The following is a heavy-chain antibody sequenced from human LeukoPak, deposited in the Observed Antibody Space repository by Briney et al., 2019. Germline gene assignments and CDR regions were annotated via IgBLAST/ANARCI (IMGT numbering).Heavy chain of an antibody. CDR3: ARDSGYSYGATVDY. V-gene: IGHV4-38-2*02. CDR2: IYHSGST. D-gene: IGHD5-18*01. J-gene: IGHJ4*02. Sequence: SETLSLTCAVSGYSISSGYYWGWIRQPPGKGLEWIGSIYHSGSTYYNPSLKSRVTISVDTSKNQFSLKLSSVTAAGTAVYYCARDSGYSYGATVDYWGQGTLVTVSS. CDR1: GYSISSGYY.